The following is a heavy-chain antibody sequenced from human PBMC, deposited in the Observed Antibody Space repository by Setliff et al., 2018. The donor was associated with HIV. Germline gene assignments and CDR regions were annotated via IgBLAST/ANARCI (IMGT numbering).Heavy chain of an antibody. CDR1: GGSIGSTDYY. Sequence: SETLSLTCTVSGGSIGSTDYYWGWIRQPPGKGLEWIGTIYYSGNTYYNPSLKSRVTISVDTSKNQFSLKLSSVTAADTAVYYCASGGVDFVWGSYSPVPIWGQGTMVTVSS. J-gene: IGHJ3*02. CDR2: IYYSGNT. CDR3: ASGGVDFVWGSYSPVPI. D-gene: IGHD3-16*01. V-gene: IGHV4-39*07.